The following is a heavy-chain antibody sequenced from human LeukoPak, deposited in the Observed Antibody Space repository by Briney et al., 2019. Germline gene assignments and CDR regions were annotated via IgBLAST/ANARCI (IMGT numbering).Heavy chain of an antibody. Sequence: GGSLRLSCAASGFTFSSYAMSWVRQAPGKGLEWVSAISGSGGSTYYADSVKGRFTISRDNSKNTLYLQMNSLRAEDTAVYYRVRIAVAGTSWFDPWGQGTLVTVSS. CDR1: GFTFSSYA. V-gene: IGHV3-23*01. CDR2: ISGSGGST. CDR3: VRIAVAGTSWFDP. J-gene: IGHJ5*02. D-gene: IGHD6-19*01.